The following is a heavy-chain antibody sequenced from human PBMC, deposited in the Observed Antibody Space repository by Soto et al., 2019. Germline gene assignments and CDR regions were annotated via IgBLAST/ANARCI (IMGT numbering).Heavy chain of an antibody. D-gene: IGHD6-19*01. J-gene: IGHJ5*02. CDR2: IYHSGGT. V-gene: IGHV4-4*02. CDR1: GGSISSSNW. Sequence: QVQLQESGPGLVKPSGTLSLTCAVSGGSISSSNWWSWVRQPPGKGLEWIGEIYHSGGTNYNPSLKGRVTISVDKPKNQFSLRLSSVTAADTAGHYCARESGMNSGSSGGFDPWGQGTLVTVSS. CDR3: ARESGMNSGSSGGFDP.